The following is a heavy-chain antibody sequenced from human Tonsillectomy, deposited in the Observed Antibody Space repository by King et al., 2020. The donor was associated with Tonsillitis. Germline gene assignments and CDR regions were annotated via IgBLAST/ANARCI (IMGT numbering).Heavy chain of an antibody. Sequence: GKGGEGGGGKEEEGSNKYYADAVKGRLTISRDNSKNTLFLQMNSLRAEDTAVYYCAKDLDGPFDYWGQGTLVPVSS. J-gene: IGHJ4*02. CDR2: KEEEGSNK. D-gene: IGHD1-1*01. V-gene: IGHV3-30*18. CDR3: AKDLDGPFDY.